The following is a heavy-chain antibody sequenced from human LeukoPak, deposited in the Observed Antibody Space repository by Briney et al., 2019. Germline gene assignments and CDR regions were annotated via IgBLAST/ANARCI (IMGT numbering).Heavy chain of an antibody. D-gene: IGHD2-2*01. Sequence: SETLSLTCTVSGGSISSYYWSWIRQPPGKGLEWIGYIYYSGSTNYNPSLKSRVTISVDTSKNQFSLKLSSVTDADTAVYYCARVPCSSTSCYHYYYYMDVWGKGTTVTVSS. V-gene: IGHV4-59*01. CDR1: GGSISSYY. J-gene: IGHJ6*03. CDR2: IYYSGST. CDR3: ARVPCSSTSCYHYYYYMDV.